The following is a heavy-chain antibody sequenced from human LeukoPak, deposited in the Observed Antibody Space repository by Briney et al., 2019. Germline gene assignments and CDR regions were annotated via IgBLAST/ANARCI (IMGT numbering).Heavy chain of an antibody. CDR3: AKGRGWEASYYYYYMDV. V-gene: IGHV3-23*01. Sequence: PGGPLRLSCAASGFIFSSYTMNWVRQAPGKGLEWVSAVSGSGGSTYYADSVKGRFTISRDNSKNTLYLQMNSLRAEDTAVYYCAKGRGWEASYYYYYMDVWGKGTTVTISS. J-gene: IGHJ6*03. CDR1: GFIFSSYT. CDR2: VSGSGGST. D-gene: IGHD1-26*01.